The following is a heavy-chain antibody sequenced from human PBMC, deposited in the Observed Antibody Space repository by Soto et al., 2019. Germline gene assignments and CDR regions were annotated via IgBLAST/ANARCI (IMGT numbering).Heavy chain of an antibody. J-gene: IGHJ5*02. CDR3: ARHRYSSNYEFFGP. V-gene: IGHV4-39*01. CDR1: GGSISSSSYY. CDR2: IYYSGST. Sequence: PSETLSLTCTVSGGSISSSSYYWGWIRQPPGKGLEWIGSIYYSGSTNYNPSLKSRVTISVDTSKNQFSLKLTSMTAADTAVYYCARHRYSSNYEFFGPWGQGTPVTVSS. D-gene: IGHD6-13*01.